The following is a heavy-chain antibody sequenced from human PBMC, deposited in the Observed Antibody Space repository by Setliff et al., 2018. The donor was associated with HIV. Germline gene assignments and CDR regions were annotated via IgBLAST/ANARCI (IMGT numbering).Heavy chain of an antibody. J-gene: IGHJ4*02. D-gene: IGHD3-10*01. CDR3: ARSDWYHGSGSHDY. CDR1: GFTFDSHG. V-gene: IGHV3-48*01. CDR2: INPAGITM. Sequence: PGGSLRLSCAGSGFTFDSHGMIWVRQAPGRGLEWLSYINPAGITMYYADSVRGRFTISRDNAQSSLYLQMNSLRVEDTALYYCARSDWYHGSGSHDYWGQGT.